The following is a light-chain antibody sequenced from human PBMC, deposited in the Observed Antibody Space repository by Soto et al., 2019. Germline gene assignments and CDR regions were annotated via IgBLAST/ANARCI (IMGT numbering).Light chain of an antibody. CDR3: QQYNSYSYT. J-gene: IGKJ2*01. V-gene: IGKV1-5*03. CDR2: KAS. Sequence: IQMTQSPSSLSASIGDRVTITCRASQSISSWLAWYQQKPGKAPKLLIYKASSLESGVPSRFSGSGSGTEFTLTISSLQPDDLATYYCQQYNSYSYTFGQGTKVDIK. CDR1: QSISSW.